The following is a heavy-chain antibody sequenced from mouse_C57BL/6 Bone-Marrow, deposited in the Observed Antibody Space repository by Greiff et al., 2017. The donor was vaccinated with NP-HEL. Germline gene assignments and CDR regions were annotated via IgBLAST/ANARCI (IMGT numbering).Heavy chain of an antibody. CDR1: GFTFSSYA. D-gene: IGHD1-1*01. Sequence: EVHLVESGGGLVKPGGSLKLSCAASGFTFSSYAMSWVRQTPEKRLEWVATISDGGSYTYYPDNVKGRFTISRDNAKNNLYLQMSHLKSEDTAMYYCASNLLLRSYYFDYWGQGTTLTVSS. J-gene: IGHJ2*01. V-gene: IGHV5-4*01. CDR2: ISDGGSYT. CDR3: ASNLLLRSYYFDY.